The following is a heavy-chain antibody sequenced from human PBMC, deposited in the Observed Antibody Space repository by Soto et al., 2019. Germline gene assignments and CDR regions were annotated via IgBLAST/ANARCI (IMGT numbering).Heavy chain of an antibody. J-gene: IGHJ6*02. CDR1: GGSISSYY. V-gene: IGHV4-59*01. Sequence: PSETLSLTCTVSGGSISSYYWSWIRQPPGKGLEWIGYIYYSGSTNYNPSLKSRVTISVDTSKNQFSLKLSSVTAADTAVYYCARASSSWTRYYYYGMDVWGQGTTVTV. CDR2: IYYSGST. CDR3: ARASSSWTRYYYYGMDV. D-gene: IGHD6-13*01.